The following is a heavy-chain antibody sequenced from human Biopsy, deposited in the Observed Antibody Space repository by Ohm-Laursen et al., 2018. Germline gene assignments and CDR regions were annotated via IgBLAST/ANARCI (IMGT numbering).Heavy chain of an antibody. CDR1: GDSVSRSY. V-gene: IGHV4-59*08. D-gene: IGHD3-10*01. CDR3: AHGSGSYYKWDF. Sequence: SDTLSLTCTLSGDSVSRSYWSWIRQSPGKGLEWVGHIFDRGTTNYNPSLKSRVTMSVDTSKKQFSLRMTSVTAAETAVYYCAHGSGSYYKWDFWGRGTLVTVSS. CDR2: IFDRGTT. J-gene: IGHJ4*02.